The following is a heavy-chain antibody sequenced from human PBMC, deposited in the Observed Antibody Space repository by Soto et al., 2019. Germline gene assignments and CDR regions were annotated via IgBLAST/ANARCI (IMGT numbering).Heavy chain of an antibody. CDR3: ARWARSSIGGKDFDS. CDR1: GGSITSYY. CDR2: IHHSGTT. V-gene: IGHV4-34*02. J-gene: IGHJ4*02. D-gene: IGHD1-26*01. Sequence: QVQLQQWGAGLLKPSETLSLTCAVYGGSITSYYWSWIRQPPGMGLEWIGEIHHSGTTNYNPSLKSRVLISLDTSKNHFFLSLTSVTAADTAVYYCARWARSSIGGKDFDSWGQGTLVTVSS.